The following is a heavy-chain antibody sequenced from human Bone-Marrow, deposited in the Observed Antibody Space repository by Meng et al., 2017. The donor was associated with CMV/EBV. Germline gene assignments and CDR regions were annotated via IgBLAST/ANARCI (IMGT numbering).Heavy chain of an antibody. D-gene: IGHD2-8*01. V-gene: IGHV3-30-3*01. CDR2: ISYDGSNK. CDR3: ARGGRGPRRLGYCTNCVCSIFDY. Sequence: GGSLRLSCAASGFTFSSYAMHWVRQAPGKGLEWVAVISYDGSNKYYADSVKGRFTISRDNSKNTLYLQMNSLRAEDTAVYYCARGGRGPRRLGYCTNCVCSIFDYWGQGTLVTVSS. CDR1: GFTFSSYA. J-gene: IGHJ4*02.